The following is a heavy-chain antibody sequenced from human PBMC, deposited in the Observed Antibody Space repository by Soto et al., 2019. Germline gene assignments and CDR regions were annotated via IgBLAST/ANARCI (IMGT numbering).Heavy chain of an antibody. Sequence: EVQLLESGGGLVQPGGSLRLSCAASGFTFSSYAMSWVRQAPGKGLEWVSAISGSGGSTYYADSVKGRFTISRDNSKNTLYLQMNSLRAEDTAVYYCAKDRGIVLMVYAEGFAFDIWGQGTMVTVSS. CDR2: ISGSGGST. V-gene: IGHV3-23*01. CDR1: GFTFSSYA. CDR3: AKDRGIVLMVYAEGFAFDI. J-gene: IGHJ3*02. D-gene: IGHD2-8*01.